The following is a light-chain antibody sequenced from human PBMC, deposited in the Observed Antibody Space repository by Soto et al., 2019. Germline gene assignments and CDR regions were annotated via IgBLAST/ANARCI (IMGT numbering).Light chain of an antibody. V-gene: IGLV2-14*03. CDR1: SSDVGGHNY. CDR2: NVD. CDR3: SSYADSSTVV. Sequence: QSVLTQVASVSASPGQSITISCTGTSSDVGGHNYVSWYQQHPGNAPKLMIYNVDYRPSGISNRFSGSKSGNTASLTISGLQADDEAYYYCSSYADSSTVVFGGGTKLTFL. J-gene: IGLJ2*01.